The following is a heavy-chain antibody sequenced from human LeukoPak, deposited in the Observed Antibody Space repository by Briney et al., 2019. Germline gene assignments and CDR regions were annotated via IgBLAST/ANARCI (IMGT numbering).Heavy chain of an antibody. CDR2: ISSSSSYI. D-gene: IGHD3-22*01. Sequence: GGSLRLSCAASGFTFSSYSMNWVRQAPGKGLEWVSSISSSSSYIYYADSVKGRFTISRDNAKNSLYLQMNSLRAEDTAVYYCARGGHYDTRSFDYWGQGTLVTVSS. CDR1: GFTFSSYS. J-gene: IGHJ4*02. CDR3: ARGGHYDTRSFDY. V-gene: IGHV3-21*01.